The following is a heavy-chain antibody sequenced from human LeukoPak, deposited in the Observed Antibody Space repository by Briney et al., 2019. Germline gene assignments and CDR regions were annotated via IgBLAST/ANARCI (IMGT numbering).Heavy chain of an antibody. CDR3: ARGSVSGEYFDY. J-gene: IGHJ4*02. Sequence: ASVKVSCKASGYTFASYDINWVRQAPGQGLEWMGWMNPNSGNTGYAQKFQGRVTMTRNTSISTAYMELSSLRSEDTAVYYCARGSVSGEYFDYWGQGTLVTVSS. D-gene: IGHD3-10*02. CDR2: MNPNSGNT. V-gene: IGHV1-8*01. CDR1: GYTFASYD.